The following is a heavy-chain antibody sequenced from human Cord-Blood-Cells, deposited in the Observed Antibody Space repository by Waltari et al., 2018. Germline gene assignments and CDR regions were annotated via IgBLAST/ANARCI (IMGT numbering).Heavy chain of an antibody. CDR1: GFTFSSYW. D-gene: IGHD2-2*01. CDR2: IKQDGSEK. Sequence: EVQLVESGGGLVQPGGSLRLSCAASGFTFSSYWMSWVRQAPGKGVEWVANIKQDGSEKYYVDSVKGRFTISRDNAKNSLYLQMNSLRAEDTAVYYCARYSSTSCFDYWGQGTLVTVSS. J-gene: IGHJ4*02. V-gene: IGHV3-7*01. CDR3: ARYSSTSCFDY.